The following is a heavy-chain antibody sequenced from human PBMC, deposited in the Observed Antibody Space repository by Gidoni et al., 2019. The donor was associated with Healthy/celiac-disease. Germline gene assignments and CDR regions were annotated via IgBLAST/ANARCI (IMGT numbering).Heavy chain of an antibody. D-gene: IGHD2-15*01. CDR1: GFTFSSYA. CDR2: ISGSGGST. Sequence: EVQLLESGGGLVQPGGSLRLYCAASGFTFSSYAMSWVRQAPGKGLEWVSAISGSGGSTYYADSVKGRFTISRDNSKNTLYLQMNSLRAEDTAVYYCAKDGPLATIVVVVAATPGYFQHWGQGTLVTVSS. V-gene: IGHV3-23*01. J-gene: IGHJ1*01. CDR3: AKDGPLATIVVVVAATPGYFQH.